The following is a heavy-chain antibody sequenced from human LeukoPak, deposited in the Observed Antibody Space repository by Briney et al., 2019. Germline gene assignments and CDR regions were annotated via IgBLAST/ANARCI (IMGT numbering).Heavy chain of an antibody. J-gene: IGHJ4*02. CDR3: ARGRPAHYFDS. V-gene: IGHV3-66*01. CDR1: GFPASSPY. Sequence: GGPLDLSCAASGFPASSPYLTWVRKPQGKGWEWLSVIYSGGYTYYADSVKGRFFISRDISENMVYLQMNSLSVEDTAVYFCARGRPAHYFDSWGPGTLVTVS. D-gene: IGHD6-6*01. CDR2: IYSGGYT.